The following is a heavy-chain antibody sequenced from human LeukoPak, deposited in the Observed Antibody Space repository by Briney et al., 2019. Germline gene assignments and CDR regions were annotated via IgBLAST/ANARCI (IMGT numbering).Heavy chain of an antibody. J-gene: IGHJ4*02. CDR3: AXXXXXXXXAPTKRGLYFDY. Sequence: SETLSLTCTVSGGSISSYYWGWIRQPPGKGLEWIGSIYHSGSTYYNPSLKSRVTISVDTSKNQFSLKLSSVTAADTAVYYCAXXXXXXXXAPTKRGLYFDYWGQGTLVTVSS. CDR1: GGSISSYY. V-gene: IGHV4-38-2*02. CDR2: IYHSGST. D-gene: IGHD2-8*01.